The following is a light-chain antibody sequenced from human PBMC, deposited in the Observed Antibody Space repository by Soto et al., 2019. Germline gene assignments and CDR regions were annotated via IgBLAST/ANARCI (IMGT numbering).Light chain of an antibody. CDR1: SSDVGGFNF. CDR3: SSYTSSSTVV. CDR2: DVS. V-gene: IGLV2-14*03. Sequence: QSALTQPASVSGSPGQSFTISCTGTSSDVGGFNFVSWYQHNPDKAPKLMIYDVSNRPSGVSNRFSGSKSGNTASLTISGRQPDGEADYYCSSYTSSSTVVFGGGTEVTVL. J-gene: IGLJ2*01.